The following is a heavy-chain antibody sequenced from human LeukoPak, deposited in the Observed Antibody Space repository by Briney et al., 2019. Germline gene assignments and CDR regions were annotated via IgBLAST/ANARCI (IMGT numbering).Heavy chain of an antibody. CDR2: IYYSGSS. J-gene: IGHJ5*02. V-gene: IGHV4-39*07. Sequence: SETLSLTCTVSGGSISSSSYYWGWIRQPPGKGLEWIGSIYYSGSSYYNSSLKSRVTISLDTSKNQFSLKVNTVTAADTAVYYCARSPGGVNNWFDPWGQGTLVTVSS. CDR3: ARSPGGVNNWFDP. D-gene: IGHD2-8*01. CDR1: GGSISSSSYY.